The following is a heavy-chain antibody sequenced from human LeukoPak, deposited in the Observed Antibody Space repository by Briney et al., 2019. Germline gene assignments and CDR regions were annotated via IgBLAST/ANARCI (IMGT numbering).Heavy chain of an antibody. Sequence: PGGSLRLSCAASEFTFSSFWMHWVRQGPGKGLLWVSRTNSDGSNTNYADSVKGRFTISRDNAKNTLYLQMNSLRAEDTAVYYCARDRGYNYGPFDYWGQGTLVTVSS. D-gene: IGHD5-18*01. V-gene: IGHV3-74*01. CDR1: EFTFSSFW. CDR3: ARDRGYNYGPFDY. J-gene: IGHJ4*02. CDR2: TNSDGSNT.